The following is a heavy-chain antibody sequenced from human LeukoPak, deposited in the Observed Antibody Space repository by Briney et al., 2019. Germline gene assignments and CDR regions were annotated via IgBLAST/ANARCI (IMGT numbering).Heavy chain of an antibody. J-gene: IGHJ6*02. D-gene: IGHD3-16*01. CDR3: ATQRIKTAYYSYYGMDV. Sequence: PGGSLRLSCAASGFTFKNYAMNWVRQSPGQGLEWVSTISGDAVTSWYADSVKGRFTVSRDNSKNIVFLQMNNLRAEDTAVYYCATQRIKTAYYSYYGMDVWGQGTTVTVSS. V-gene: IGHV3-23*01. CDR1: GFTFKNYA. CDR2: ISGDAVTS.